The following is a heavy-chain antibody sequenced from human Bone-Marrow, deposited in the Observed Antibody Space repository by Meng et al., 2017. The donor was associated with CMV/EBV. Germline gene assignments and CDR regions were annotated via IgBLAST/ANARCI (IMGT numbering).Heavy chain of an antibody. Sequence: SVKVSCKASGGTFSSYAISWVRQAPGQGLEWMGGIIPIFGTANYAQKFQGRVTITTDESTSTAYMELSSLRSEDTAVYYCARGAGRYSGHEKYYYYGMDVWGQGTTVTVSS. V-gene: IGHV1-69*05. J-gene: IGHJ6*02. CDR3: ARGAGRYSGHEKYYYYGMDV. D-gene: IGHD5-12*01. CDR1: GGTFSSYA. CDR2: IIPIFGTA.